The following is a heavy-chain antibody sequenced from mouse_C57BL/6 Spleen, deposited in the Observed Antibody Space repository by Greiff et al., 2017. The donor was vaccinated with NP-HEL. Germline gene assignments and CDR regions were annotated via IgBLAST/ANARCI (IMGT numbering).Heavy chain of an antibody. CDR3: ARLDDYDDGDFDY. Sequence: EVMLVESGGGLVKPGGSLKLSCAASGFTFSDYGMHWVRQAPEKGLEWVAYISSGSSTIYYADTVKGRFTISRDNAKNTLFLQMTSLRSEDTAMYYCARLDDYDDGDFDYWGQGTTLTVSS. CDR1: GFTFSDYG. J-gene: IGHJ2*01. CDR2: ISSGSSTI. D-gene: IGHD2-4*01. V-gene: IGHV5-17*01.